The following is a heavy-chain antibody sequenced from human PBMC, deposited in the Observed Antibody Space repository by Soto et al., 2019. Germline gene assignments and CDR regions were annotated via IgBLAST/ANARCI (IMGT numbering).Heavy chain of an antibody. CDR2: ISYDGSNK. D-gene: IGHD2-15*01. V-gene: IGHV3-30*18. Sequence: QVQLVESGGGVVQPGRSLRLSCAASGFTFSSYGMHWVRQAPGKGLEWVAVISYDGSNKYYADSVKGRLTNSRDNSKNTLYLQMNSLRAEDTAVYYCAKALGYCSGGSCYSIDYWGQGTLVTVSS. J-gene: IGHJ4*02. CDR3: AKALGYCSGGSCYSIDY. CDR1: GFTFSSYG.